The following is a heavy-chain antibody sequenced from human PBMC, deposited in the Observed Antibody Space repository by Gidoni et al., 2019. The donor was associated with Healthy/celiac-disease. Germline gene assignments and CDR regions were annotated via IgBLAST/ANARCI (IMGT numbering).Heavy chain of an antibody. CDR3: AKSDDRPTQPDY. CDR2: ISGSGGST. Sequence: EVQLLESGGGLVQPGGSLRLSCAASGFTLISYAMSWVRQAPGKGLEWVSAISGSGGSTYYADSVKGRFTISRDNSKNTLYLQMNSLRAEDTAVYYCAKSDDRPTQPDYWGQGTLVTVSS. V-gene: IGHV3-23*01. CDR1: GFTLISYA. J-gene: IGHJ4*02.